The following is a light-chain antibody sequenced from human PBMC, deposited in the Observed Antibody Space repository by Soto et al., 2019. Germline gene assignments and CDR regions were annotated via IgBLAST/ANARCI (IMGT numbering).Light chain of an antibody. V-gene: IGKV2-28*01. J-gene: IGKJ5*01. CDR3: MQALQSLT. Sequence: EIVLTQSPLTLPVTPGEPASISCRSSQTLLYNNTYNYLDWYVQKPWQSPQLLIYFGSTRAPGVPDRFSGSGSGTDFTLKINRVEAEDVGTYYCMQALQSLTFGQGTRLEIQ. CDR2: FGS. CDR1: QTLLYNNTYNY.